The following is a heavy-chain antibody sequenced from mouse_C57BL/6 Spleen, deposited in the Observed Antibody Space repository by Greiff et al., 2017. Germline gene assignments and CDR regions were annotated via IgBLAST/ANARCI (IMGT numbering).Heavy chain of an antibody. J-gene: IGHJ4*01. CDR1: GYTFTSYW. CDR3: ARGGSNYDYYAMDY. V-gene: IGHV1-50*01. CDR2: IDPSDSYT. Sequence: QVQLKQPGAELVKPGASVKLSCKASGYTFTSYWMQWVKQRPGQGLEWIGEIDPSDSYTNYNQKFKGKATLTVDTSSSTAYMQLSSLTSEDSAVYYCARGGSNYDYYAMDYWGQGTSVTVSS. D-gene: IGHD2-5*01.